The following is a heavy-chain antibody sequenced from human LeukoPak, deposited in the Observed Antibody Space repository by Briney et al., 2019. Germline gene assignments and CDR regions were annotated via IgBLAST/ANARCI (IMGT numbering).Heavy chain of an antibody. Sequence: SETLSLTCTVSGVSISSGGYYWSWIRQPPGKGLEWIGYIYHSGSTYYNPSLKSRVTISVDRSKNQFSLKLSSVTAADTAVYYCARVGWYCSSTSCYTRFFDYWGQGTLVTVSS. CDR3: ARVGWYCSSTSCYTRFFDY. D-gene: IGHD2-2*02. V-gene: IGHV4-30-2*01. CDR1: GVSISSGGYY. J-gene: IGHJ4*02. CDR2: IYHSGST.